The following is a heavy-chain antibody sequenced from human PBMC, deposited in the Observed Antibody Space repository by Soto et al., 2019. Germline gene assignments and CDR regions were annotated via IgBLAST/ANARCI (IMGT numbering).Heavy chain of an antibody. CDR1: GVSISSNNYY. D-gene: IGHD3-3*01. CDR2: IYYTGST. V-gene: IGHV4-39*01. J-gene: IGHJ4*02. Sequence: QLQLQESGPGLVKPSETLSLTCSVSGVSISSNNYYWGWIRQPPGKGLEWIGCIYYTGSTYYNPSLKSRVTISVDTSKNQFSLKLTSVTAADTAVYYCARRALYEPLDFWGQGTLVTVSS. CDR3: ARRALYEPLDF.